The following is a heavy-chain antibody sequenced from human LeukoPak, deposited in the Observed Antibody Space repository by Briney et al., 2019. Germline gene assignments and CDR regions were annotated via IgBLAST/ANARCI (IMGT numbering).Heavy chain of an antibody. D-gene: IGHD3-22*01. J-gene: IGHJ6*02. CDR2: ISGSGGST. CDR1: GFTFSSYA. Sequence: GGSLRLSCAASGFTFSSYAMSWVRQAPGKGLEWVSAISGSGGSTYYADSVKGRFTISRDNSKNTLYLQMNSMRAEDTAVYYCAKAGLDYYDSSGYYSEIYYYYGMDVWGQGTTVTVSS. V-gene: IGHV3-23*01. CDR3: AKAGLDYYDSSGYYSEIYYYYGMDV.